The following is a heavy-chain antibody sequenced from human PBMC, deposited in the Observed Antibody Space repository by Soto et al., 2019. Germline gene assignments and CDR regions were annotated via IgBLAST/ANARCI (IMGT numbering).Heavy chain of an antibody. D-gene: IGHD3-22*01. CDR2: ISGCGGST. V-gene: IGHV3-23*01. CDR1: GFTFSSYA. CDR3: AKVREDSSGYFDY. Sequence: EVQLLESGGGLVQPGGSLRLSCAASGFTFSSYAMSWVRQAPGKGLEWVSAISGCGGSTYYADSVKGRFTISRDNSKNTLYLQMNSLRAEDTAVYYCAKVREDSSGYFDYWGQGTLVTVSS. J-gene: IGHJ4*02.